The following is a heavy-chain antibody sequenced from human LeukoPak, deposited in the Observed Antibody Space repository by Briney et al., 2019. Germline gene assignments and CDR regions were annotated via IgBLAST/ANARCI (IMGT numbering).Heavy chain of an antibody. V-gene: IGHV3-9*01. CDR2: ISWSSGSI. Sequence: GGSLRLSRAASGFTFDDYAMHWVRQAPGKGLEWVSGISWSSGSIAYADSVKGRFTISRDNAKNSLYLQMNSLRAEDTALYYCAKDKQGGDYYDSSGPFDYWGQGTLVTVSS. J-gene: IGHJ4*02. D-gene: IGHD3-22*01. CDR3: AKDKQGGDYYDSSGPFDY. CDR1: GFTFDDYA.